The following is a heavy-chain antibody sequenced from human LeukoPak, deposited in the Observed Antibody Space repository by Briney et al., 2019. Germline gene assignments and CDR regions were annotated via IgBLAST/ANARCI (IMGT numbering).Heavy chain of an antibody. CDR2: IYYSGST. CDR3: ARYCSGGSCFNQIGRGDDY. V-gene: IGHV4-39*01. J-gene: IGHJ4*02. CDR1: GGSISSSSYY. D-gene: IGHD2-15*01. Sequence: PSETLSLTCTVSGGSISSSSYYWGWIPQPPGKGLEWIGSIYYSGSTYYNPSLKSRVTISVDTSKNQFSLKLSSVTAADTAVYYCARYCSGGSCFNQIGRGDDYWGQGTLVTVSS.